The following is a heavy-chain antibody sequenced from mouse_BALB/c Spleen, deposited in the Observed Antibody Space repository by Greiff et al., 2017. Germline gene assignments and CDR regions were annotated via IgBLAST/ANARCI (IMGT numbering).Heavy chain of an antibody. D-gene: IGHD1-1*01. Sequence: VQLKQSGTVLARPGASVKMSCKASGYSFTSYWMHWVKQRPGQGLEWIGAIYPGNSDTSYNQKFKGKAKLTAVTSASTAYMELSSLTNEDSAVYYCTRGSSPVYLDYWGQGTTLTVSS. CDR3: TRGSSPVYLDY. CDR2: IYPGNSDT. V-gene: IGHV1-5*01. J-gene: IGHJ2*01. CDR1: GYSFTSYW.